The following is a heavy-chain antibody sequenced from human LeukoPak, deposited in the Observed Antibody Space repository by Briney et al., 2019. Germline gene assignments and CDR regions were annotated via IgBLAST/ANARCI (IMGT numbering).Heavy chain of an antibody. V-gene: IGHV3-11*06. CDR1: GVTLSNYY. Sequence: PGGSLRLSCTSSGVTLSNYYMSWIRRAPGKGLEWVSCITGSSSDIYYADSVKGRFTISRDNAKNSLYLEMNSLRAEDTAMYYCARGEYNSALDYWGQGTLVTVSS. CDR3: ARGEYNSALDY. CDR2: ITGSSSDI. D-gene: IGHD6-6*01. J-gene: IGHJ4*02.